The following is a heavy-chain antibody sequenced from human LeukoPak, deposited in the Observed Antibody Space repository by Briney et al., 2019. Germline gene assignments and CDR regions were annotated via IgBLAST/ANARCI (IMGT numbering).Heavy chain of an antibody. CDR3: ARVRVVPAAMDY. J-gene: IGHJ4*02. CDR1: GGSISSYY. CDR2: IYYSGST. D-gene: IGHD2-2*01. V-gene: IGHV4-59*01. Sequence: SETLSLTCTVSGGSISSYYWSWIRQPPGKGLEWIGYIYYSGSTNYNPSLKSRVTISVDTSKNQFSLKLSSVTAADTAVYYCARVRVVPAAMDYWGQGTLVTVSS.